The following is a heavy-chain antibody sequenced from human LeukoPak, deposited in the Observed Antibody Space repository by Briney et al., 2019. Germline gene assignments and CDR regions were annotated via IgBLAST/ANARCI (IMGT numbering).Heavy chain of an antibody. CDR3: ARGXXGXKAFYYDY. CDR2: IDHNGIT. J-gene: IGHJ4*02. CDR1: GESFSGNF. Sequence: PSETLSLTCAVSGESFSGNFWTWIRQSPGKGLEWIGEIDHNGITHYNPSLKSRVAMSVDTTRKRFSLTLTSENAADTAVYYCARGXXGXKAFYYDYWGQGSLVT. V-gene: IGHV4-34*01.